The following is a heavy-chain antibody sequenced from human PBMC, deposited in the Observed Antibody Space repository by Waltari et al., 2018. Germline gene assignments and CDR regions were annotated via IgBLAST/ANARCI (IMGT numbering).Heavy chain of an antibody. CDR1: GFSFSSYA. V-gene: IGHV3-23*01. CDR3: LTEATLNPSGLTFV. Sequence: EVQLLESGGGLVQPGGSLRLSCAASGFSFSSYAMRWVRQAPGKGLEWVSAISGSGGRTDYADSVKGRFTISRDNFMNTLYLQMNSLRAEDTATYHSLTEATLNPSGLTFVRAQGTTVTVSS. J-gene: IGHJ6*02. D-gene: IGHD6-25*01. CDR2: ISGSGGRT.